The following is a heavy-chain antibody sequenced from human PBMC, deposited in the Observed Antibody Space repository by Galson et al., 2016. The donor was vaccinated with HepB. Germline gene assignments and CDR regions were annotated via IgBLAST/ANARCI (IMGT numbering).Heavy chain of an antibody. CDR3: GRGGGLGCCTGTSCFVDV. CDR1: GVSISDYY. V-gene: IGHV4-4*09. CDR2: IHPSSAS. D-gene: IGHD2-2*01. J-gene: IGHJ6*02. Sequence: SETLSLTCTVSGVSISDYYLTWIRQPPGKGLEWIGYIHPSSASNYNPSLKSRVTISVDTSKNQLFLELTSVTAADTAVYFWGRGGGLGCCTGTSCFVDVWGQGTTVTVSS.